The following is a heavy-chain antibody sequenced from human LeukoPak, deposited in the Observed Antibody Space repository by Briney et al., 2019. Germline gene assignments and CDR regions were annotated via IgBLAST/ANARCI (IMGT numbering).Heavy chain of an antibody. CDR1: GVSISSGSYY. Sequence: SETLSLTCTVSGVSISSGSYYWNWIRQPAGKGLEWIGRIYTSGTTNYNPSLKSRVTISVDTSKNQLALKLNSVTAADTAVYYCALYYHGSDPRRAFDIWGQGTMVTVSS. CDR3: ALYYHGSDPRRAFDI. J-gene: IGHJ3*02. CDR2: IYTSGTT. V-gene: IGHV4-61*02. D-gene: IGHD3-10*01.